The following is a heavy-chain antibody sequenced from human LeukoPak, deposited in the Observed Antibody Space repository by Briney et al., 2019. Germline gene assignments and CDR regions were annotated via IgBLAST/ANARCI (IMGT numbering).Heavy chain of an antibody. CDR2: IIPIFGIA. D-gene: IGHD4-17*01. CDR3: ARDFEDGDYVGPRWFDP. V-gene: IGHV1-69*04. CDR1: GGTFSSYA. J-gene: IGHJ5*02. Sequence: SVKVSCKASGGTFSSYAISWVRQAPGQGLEWMGRIIPIFGIANYAQKFQGRVTITADKSTSTAYMELSSLRSGDTAVYYCARDFEDGDYVGPRWFDPWGQGTLVTVSS.